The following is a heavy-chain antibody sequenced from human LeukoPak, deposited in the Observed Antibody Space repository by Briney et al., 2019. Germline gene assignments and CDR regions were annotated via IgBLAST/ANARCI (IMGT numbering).Heavy chain of an antibody. CDR3: ANRDDRHAV. CDR2: ISWNDDK. CDR1: GFSLSTRGVG. J-gene: IGHJ4*02. V-gene: IGHV2-5*01. Sequence: SGPTLVKPTQTLTLTCTFSGFSLSTRGVGVGWIRQPPGKALEWLALISWNDDKRYSPSLKSKLPITKDTSKNHVVLTMTNSDPVDTATYYCANRDDRHAVWGQGTLVTVSS.